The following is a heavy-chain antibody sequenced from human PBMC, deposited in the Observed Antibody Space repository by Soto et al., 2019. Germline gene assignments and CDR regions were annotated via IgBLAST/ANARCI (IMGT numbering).Heavy chain of an antibody. V-gene: IGHV4-34*01. J-gene: IGHJ5*02. CDR1: GGSFSCYY. Sequence: PSETLSLTCAVYGGSFSCYYWSWIRQPPGKGLEWIGEINHSGSTNYNPSLKSRVTISVDTSKNQFSLKLSSVTAADTAVYYCARGLREQLVRWFDPWGQGTLVTVSS. CDR3: ARGLREQLVRWFDP. CDR2: INHSGST. D-gene: IGHD6-6*01.